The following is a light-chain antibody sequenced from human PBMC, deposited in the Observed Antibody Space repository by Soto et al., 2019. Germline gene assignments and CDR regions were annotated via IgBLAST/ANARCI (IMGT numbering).Light chain of an antibody. J-gene: IGKJ3*01. Sequence: EIIVTQSPATLSVSPGERATLSCRARQSVSSNLAWYQQKPGQAPRLLIYGASTRATGFPARFSGSGSGTEFTLTISSLQSEDFAVYYCQICDYLPIFGPGTTVDFK. CDR3: QICDYLPI. CDR2: GAS. V-gene: IGKV3D-15*01. CDR1: QSVSSN.